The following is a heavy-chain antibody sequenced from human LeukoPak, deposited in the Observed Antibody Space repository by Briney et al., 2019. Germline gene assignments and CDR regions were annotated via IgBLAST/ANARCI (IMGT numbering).Heavy chain of an antibody. V-gene: IGHV4-34*01. CDR2: INHSGST. J-gene: IGHJ6*03. CDR1: GGSFSGYY. Sequence: SETLSLTCAVYGGSFSGYYWSWIRQPPGKELEWIGEINHSGSTNYNPSLKSRVTISVDTSKNQFSLKLSSVTAADTAVYYCARESSSWSSYYYYYMDVWGKGTTVTVSS. CDR3: ARESSSWSSYYYYYMDV. D-gene: IGHD6-13*01.